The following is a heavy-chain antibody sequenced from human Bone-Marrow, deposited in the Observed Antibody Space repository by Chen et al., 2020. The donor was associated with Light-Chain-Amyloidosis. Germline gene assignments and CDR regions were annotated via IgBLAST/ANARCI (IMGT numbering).Heavy chain of an antibody. J-gene: IGHJ5*02. V-gene: IGHV3-49*04. CDR1: GFTFGDYA. CDR2: IRSKAYGGTT. D-gene: IGHD3-3*01. CDR3: TRDVPSKARFLEWVGLDP. Sequence: EVQLVESGGGLVQPGRSLRLSCTASGFTFGDYAMSWVRQAPGKGLEWVGFIRSKAYGGTTEYAASVKGRFTISRDDSKSIAYLQMNSLKTEDTAVYYCTRDVPSKARFLEWVGLDPWGQGTLVTVSS.